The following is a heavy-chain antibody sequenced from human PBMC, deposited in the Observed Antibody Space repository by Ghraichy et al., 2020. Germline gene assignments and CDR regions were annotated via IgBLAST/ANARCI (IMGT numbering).Heavy chain of an antibody. CDR2: IYHDGST. CDR3: ATVRSSSGWWFDP. V-gene: IGHV4-59*11. D-gene: IGHD3-10*01. J-gene: IGHJ5*02. Sequence: SETLSLTCTVSGASIRSHYWNWIRQPPGKGLEWIGYIYHDGSTNYSPSLKSRVTMSLDTSNSQFSLRLSSVTAADTAVYYCATVRSSSGWWFDPWGQGTLVTVSS. CDR1: GASIRSHY.